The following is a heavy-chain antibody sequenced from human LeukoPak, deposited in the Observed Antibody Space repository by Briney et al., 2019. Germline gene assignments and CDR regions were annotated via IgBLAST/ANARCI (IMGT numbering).Heavy chain of an antibody. D-gene: IGHD2-15*01. CDR2: IIPIFGTA. Sequence: SVKVSCKASGGTFSSYAISWVRQAPGQGLEWMGGIIPIFGTANYAQKFQGRVTITTDESTSTAYMELSSLRSEDTAVYYCARCGGYCSGGSCYHSPGDYWGQGTLVTVSS. V-gene: IGHV1-69*05. J-gene: IGHJ4*02. CDR3: ARCGGYCSGGSCYHSPGDY. CDR1: GGTFSSYA.